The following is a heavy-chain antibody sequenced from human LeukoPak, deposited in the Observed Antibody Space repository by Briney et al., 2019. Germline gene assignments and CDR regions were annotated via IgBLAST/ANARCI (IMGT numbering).Heavy chain of an antibody. Sequence: QSGGSLRLSCAASGFTFSSFWVICLPQAPGRGLEGVANIKQDGSEKYYVDSVKGRFTISRDNAKNSLYLQMNSLRAEDTAVYYCARIYGSVYYYYYMDVWGKGTTVTVFS. D-gene: IGHD3-10*01. CDR1: GFTFSSFW. CDR3: ARIYGSVYYYYYMDV. CDR2: IKQDGSEK. J-gene: IGHJ6*03. V-gene: IGHV3-7*01.